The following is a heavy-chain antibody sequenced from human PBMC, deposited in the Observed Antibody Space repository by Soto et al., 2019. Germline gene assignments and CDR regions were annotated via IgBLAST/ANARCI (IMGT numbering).Heavy chain of an antibody. Sequence: SETLSLTCTVSGGSITSGGYSWSWTRQSPGQGLEWIGYIYQSGSAFYNPSLKNRATILVDRSKNQFSLNLTSLTAADAAVYYCARAFYGVDLWGQGTTVTVSS. J-gene: IGHJ6*02. CDR3: ARAFYGVDL. V-gene: IGHV4-30-2*06. CDR2: IYQSGSA. CDR1: GGSITSGGYS.